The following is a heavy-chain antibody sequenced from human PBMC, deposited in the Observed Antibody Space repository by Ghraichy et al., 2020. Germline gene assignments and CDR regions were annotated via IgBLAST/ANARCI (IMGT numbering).Heavy chain of an antibody. Sequence: SVKVSCKASGGTFSSYAISWVRQAPGQGLEWMGGIIPIFGTANYAQKFQGRVTITADESTSTAYMELSSLRSEDTAVYYCARGTEIAAGHFREDYWGQGTLVTVSS. CDR1: GGTFSSYA. V-gene: IGHV1-69*13. CDR3: ARGTEIAAGHFREDY. CDR2: IIPIFGTA. J-gene: IGHJ4*02. D-gene: IGHD6-13*01.